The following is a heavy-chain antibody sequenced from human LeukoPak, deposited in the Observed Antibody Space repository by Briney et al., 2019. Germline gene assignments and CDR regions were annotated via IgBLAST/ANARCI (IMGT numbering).Heavy chain of an antibody. CDR3: SRGQQYTYGPEFDY. J-gene: IGHJ4*02. Sequence: GRSLRLSCTASGLTFADYTMNWVRQAPGKGLEWVGYIRSKTHDGTTAYVASVKCRFTISRDDSKSISYLEMTNLQSEDTAVYYCSRGQQYTYGPEFDYWGQGTLVTVSS. V-gene: IGHV3-49*04. CDR1: GLTFADYT. D-gene: IGHD5-18*01. CDR2: IRSKTHDGTT.